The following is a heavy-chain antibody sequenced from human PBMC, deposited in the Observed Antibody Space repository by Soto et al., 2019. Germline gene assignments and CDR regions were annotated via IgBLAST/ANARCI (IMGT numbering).Heavy chain of an antibody. J-gene: IGHJ4*02. Sequence: VQLVESGGTVVQPGGSLRLSCVGSGFTFSSYGMHWVRQAPGKGLECVAVILDTGSSHYYAASVEGRFTISRENSKNTLSLHMDRLRVEDTAVYYCAKDRGGDCPDNSCYFGADYWGQGTPVTVSS. CDR1: GFTFSSYG. CDR2: ILDTGSSH. D-gene: IGHD2-2*01. CDR3: AKDRGGDCPDNSCYFGADY. V-gene: IGHV3-30*18.